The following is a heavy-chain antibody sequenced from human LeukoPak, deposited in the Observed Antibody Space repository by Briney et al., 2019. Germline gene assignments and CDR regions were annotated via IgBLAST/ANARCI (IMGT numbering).Heavy chain of an antibody. J-gene: IGHJ4*02. V-gene: IGHV1-18*01. CDR2: ISAYNGNT. CDR3: ARDQGITMVRGVIKSFFDY. CDR1: GYTFTSYG. Sequence: ASVKVSCKASGYTFTSYGISWVRQAPGQGLEWMGWISAYNGNTNYAQKLQGRVTMTTDTSTSTAYMELRSLRSEDTAVYYCARDQGITMVRGVIKSFFDYWGQGTLVTVSS. D-gene: IGHD3-10*01.